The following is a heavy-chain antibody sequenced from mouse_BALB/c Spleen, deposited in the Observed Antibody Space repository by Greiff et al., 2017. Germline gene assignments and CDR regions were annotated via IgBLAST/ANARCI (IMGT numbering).Heavy chain of an antibody. Sequence: VKVVESGPGLVAPSQSLSITCTVSGFSLTGYGVNWVRQPPGKGLEWLGMIWGDGSTDYNSALKSRLSISKDNSKSQVFLKMNSLQTDDTARYYCARERRTYDYDGYYYAMDYWGQGTSVTVSS. V-gene: IGHV2-6-7*01. CDR3: ARERRTYDYDGYYYAMDY. CDR1: GFSLTGYG. D-gene: IGHD2-4*01. J-gene: IGHJ4*01. CDR2: IWGDGST.